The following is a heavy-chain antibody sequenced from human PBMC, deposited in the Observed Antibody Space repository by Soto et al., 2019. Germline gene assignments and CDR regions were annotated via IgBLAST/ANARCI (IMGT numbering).Heavy chain of an antibody. D-gene: IGHD6-13*01. J-gene: IGHJ4*02. Sequence: GGSLRLSCAASGLTFSSYWMHWVRQAPGKGLVWVSRINSDGSTTSYADSVKGRFTISRDNAKNTLYLQMNSLRAEDTAVYYCARGPPYSSPDYWGQGTLVTVSS. CDR1: GLTFSSYW. CDR2: INSDGSTT. CDR3: ARGPPYSSPDY. V-gene: IGHV3-74*01.